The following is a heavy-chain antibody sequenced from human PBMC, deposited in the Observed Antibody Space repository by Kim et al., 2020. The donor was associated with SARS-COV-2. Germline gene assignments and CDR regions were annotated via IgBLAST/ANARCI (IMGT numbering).Heavy chain of an antibody. CDR3: AKGRVVAGTLTPFDY. V-gene: IGHV3-9*01. J-gene: IGHJ4*02. D-gene: IGHD6-19*01. CDR2: INWNSGSI. Sequence: GGSLRLSCAAFGFTFDDYAMHWVRQTPGKGLEWVSGINWNSGSIGYADSVKGRFTISRDNAKNSVYLQMNSLRAEDTALYYCAKGRVVAGTLTPFDYWGQGTLVTVSS. CDR1: GFTFDDYA.